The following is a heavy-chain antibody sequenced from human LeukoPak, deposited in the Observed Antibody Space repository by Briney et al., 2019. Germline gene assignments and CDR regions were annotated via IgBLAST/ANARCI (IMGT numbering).Heavy chain of an antibody. CDR2: IFPSSDEI. D-gene: IGHD3-22*01. CDR1: GFTFSDFP. V-gene: IGHV3-23*01. Sequence: GGSLRLSCAASGFTFSDFPMIWVRQAPGKGLEWVSSIFPSSDEIHYADSVKGRFTLSRDNSKNTLYLQMNSLRAEDTAVYYCARANYYDSSGPGWYWGQGTLVTVSS. J-gene: IGHJ4*02. CDR3: ARANYYDSSGPGWY.